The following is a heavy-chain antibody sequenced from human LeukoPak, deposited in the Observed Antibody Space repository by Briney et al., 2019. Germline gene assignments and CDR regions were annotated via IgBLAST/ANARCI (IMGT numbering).Heavy chain of an antibody. CDR2: IIPIFGTA. CDR1: GGTFSSYA. V-gene: IGHV1-69*13. D-gene: IGHD3-10*01. Sequence: SVKVSCKASGGTFSSYAISWVRQAPGQGLEWMGGIIPIFGTANYAQKFQGRATITADESTSTAYMELSSLRSEDTAVYYCARVLRFGDPYYFDYWGQGTLVTVSS. J-gene: IGHJ4*02. CDR3: ARVLRFGDPYYFDY.